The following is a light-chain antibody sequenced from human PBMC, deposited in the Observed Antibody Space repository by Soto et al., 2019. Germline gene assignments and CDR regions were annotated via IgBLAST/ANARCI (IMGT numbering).Light chain of an antibody. CDR2: GAS. V-gene: IGKV3-11*01. CDR1: QNVRTF. Sequence: EVVLTQSPATLSLSPGERATLSCRASQNVRTFLDWYQQKPGQAPRLLIYGASNRSTGIPARFSGSGSGTAFTLTIISLEPEDFAVYYCQQHSHWPPWTFGQGTRVEIQ. J-gene: IGKJ1*01. CDR3: QQHSHWPPWT.